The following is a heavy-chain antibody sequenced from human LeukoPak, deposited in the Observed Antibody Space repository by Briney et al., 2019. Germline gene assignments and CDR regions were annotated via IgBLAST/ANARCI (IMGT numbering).Heavy chain of an antibody. D-gene: IGHD5-18*01. Sequence: ASVKVSCKASGYTFTSHGISWVRQAPGQGLEWMGWVSTYNGNTNYVPKYQGRVTMTTDTSTSAAYMELRSLRSDDTAVYYCARDVDTATDQINDYWGQGTLVTVSS. CDR3: ARDVDTATDQINDY. V-gene: IGHV1-18*04. J-gene: IGHJ4*02. CDR1: GYTFTSHG. CDR2: VSTYNGNT.